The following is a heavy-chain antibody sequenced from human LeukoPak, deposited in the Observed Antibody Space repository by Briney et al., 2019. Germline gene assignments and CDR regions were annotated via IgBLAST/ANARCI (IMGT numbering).Heavy chain of an antibody. CDR1: GYTFTSYY. CDR3: ARVGTYSSSWYGWFDP. CDR2: INPNSGGT. J-gene: IGHJ5*02. D-gene: IGHD6-13*01. V-gene: IGHV1-2*02. Sequence: GASVKVSCKASGYTFTSYYMHWVRQAPGQGLEWMGWINPNSGGTNYAQKFQGRVTMTRDTSISTAYMELSRLRSDDTAVYYCARVGTYSSSWYGWFDPWGQGTLVTVSS.